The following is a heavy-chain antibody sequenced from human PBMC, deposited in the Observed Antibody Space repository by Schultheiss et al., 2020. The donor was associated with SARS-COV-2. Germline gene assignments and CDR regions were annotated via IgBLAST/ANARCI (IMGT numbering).Heavy chain of an antibody. V-gene: IGHV4-59*01. J-gene: IGHJ4*02. CDR1: GGSISSYY. CDR3: ASNRIAAAGYDY. CDR2: IYYSGST. Sequence: SETLSLTCTVSGGSISSYYWSWIRQPPGKGLEWIGYIYYSGSTNYNPSLKSRVTISVDTSKNQFSLKLSSVTAADTAVYYCASNRIAAAGYDYWGQGTLVTVSS. D-gene: IGHD6-13*01.